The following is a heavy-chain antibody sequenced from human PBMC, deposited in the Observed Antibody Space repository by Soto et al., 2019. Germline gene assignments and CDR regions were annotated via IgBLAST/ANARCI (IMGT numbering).Heavy chain of an antibody. CDR1: GFTLSSSG. V-gene: IGHV3-33*06. J-gene: IGHJ4*02. CDR3: AKDNRGHDF. CDR2: IWYDGSTT. D-gene: IGHD3-16*02. Sequence: GFLRLSCAASGFTLSSSGMHWVRQAPGKGLEWLAVIWYDGSTTYYSDSVKGRFTISRDNSKNTLYLQMSSLRAEDTAVYFCAKDNRGHDFWGRGTLVTVSS.